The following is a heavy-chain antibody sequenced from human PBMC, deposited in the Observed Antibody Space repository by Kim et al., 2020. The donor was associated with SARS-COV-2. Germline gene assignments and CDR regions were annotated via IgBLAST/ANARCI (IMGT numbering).Heavy chain of an antibody. CDR3: ARWGDGVVTAIPDAFDI. Sequence: SETLSLTCAVYGGSFSGYYWSWIRQPPGKGLEWIGEINHSGSTNYNPSLKSRVTISVDTSKNQFSLKLSSVTAADTAVYYCARWGDGVVTAIPDAFDIWGQGTMVTVSS. V-gene: IGHV4-34*01. D-gene: IGHD2-21*02. J-gene: IGHJ3*02. CDR1: GGSFSGYY. CDR2: INHSGST.